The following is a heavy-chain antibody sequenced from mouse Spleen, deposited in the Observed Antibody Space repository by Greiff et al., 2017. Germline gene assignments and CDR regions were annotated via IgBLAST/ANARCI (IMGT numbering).Heavy chain of an antibody. V-gene: IGHV14-2*01. J-gene: IGHJ3*01. D-gene: IGHD2-3*01. CDR3: ASPYDGYYERFAY. CDR1: GFNIKDYY. Sequence: EVQLQESGAELVKPGASVKLSCTASGFNIKDYYMHWVKQRTEQGLEWIGRIDPEDGETKYAPKFQGKATITADTSSNTAYLQLSSLTSEDTAVYYCASPYDGYYERFAYWGQGTLVTVSA. CDR2: IDPEDGET.